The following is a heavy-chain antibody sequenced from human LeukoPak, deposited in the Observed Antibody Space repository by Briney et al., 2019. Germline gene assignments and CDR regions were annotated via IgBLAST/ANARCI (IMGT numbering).Heavy chain of an antibody. J-gene: IGHJ4*02. CDR2: ISDSSFNT. D-gene: IGHD6-19*01. V-gene: IGHV3-23*01. CDR1: GXTFTNYA. CDR3: APGGMAGIYFDY. Sequence: PGGSLRLSCAASGXTFTNYAMSWVRQAPGKGLGWVSAISDSSFNTYYADSVKGRFTISRDNSKNTLYLQMNSLRAEDTAVYYCAPGGMAGIYFDYWGQGTLVTVSS.